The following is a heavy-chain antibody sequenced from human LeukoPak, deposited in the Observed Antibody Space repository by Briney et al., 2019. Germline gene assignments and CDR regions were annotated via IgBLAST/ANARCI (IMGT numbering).Heavy chain of an antibody. Sequence: GGSLRLSCAASGFIVSVFDMHWVRQVPGKGLEWVSGICSGGDTHYPDSVKGRFRISRDNAKNSFYLKMNSLGVGETGVYYCGSAGTWFSHAYDIWGQGTTVTVSS. CDR1: GFIVSVFD. CDR3: GSAGTWFSHAYDI. V-gene: IGHV3-13*01. J-gene: IGHJ3*02. D-gene: IGHD3-10*01. CDR2: ICSGGDT.